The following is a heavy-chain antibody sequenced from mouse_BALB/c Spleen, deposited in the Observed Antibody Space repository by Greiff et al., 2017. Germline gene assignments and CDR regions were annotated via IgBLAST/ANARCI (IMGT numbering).Heavy chain of an antibody. CDR2: ISSGGST. J-gene: IGHJ4*01. D-gene: IGHD2-14*01. CDR3: ARCYRYERDY. V-gene: IGHV5-6-5*01. CDR1: GFTFSSYA. Sequence: EVKLEESGGGLVKPGGSLKLSCAASGFTFSSYAMSWVRQTPEKRLEWVASISSGGSTYYPDSVKGRFTISRDNARNILYLQMSSLRSEDTAMYYCARCYRYERDYWGQGTSVTVSS.